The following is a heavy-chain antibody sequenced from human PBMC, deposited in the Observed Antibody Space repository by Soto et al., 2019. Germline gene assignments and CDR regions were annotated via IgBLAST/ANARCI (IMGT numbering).Heavy chain of an antibody. Sequence: LRLSCSATGFTFSSYGMHWVRHAPGKGLERVAVIWYDGSNKYYADSVKGRFTISRDNSKNTLYLEMNSLRAEDTAVYYCARASLYCSGGSCYQHFDYWGQGTLVTVSS. V-gene: IGHV3-33*01. CDR3: ARASLYCSGGSCYQHFDY. J-gene: IGHJ4*02. D-gene: IGHD2-15*01. CDR2: IWYDGSNK. CDR1: GFTFSSYG.